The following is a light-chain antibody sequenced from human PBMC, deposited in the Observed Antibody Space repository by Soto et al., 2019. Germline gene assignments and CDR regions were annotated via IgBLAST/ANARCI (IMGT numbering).Light chain of an antibody. J-gene: IGKJ1*01. CDR2: GTS. V-gene: IGKV3-20*01. Sequence: EVVLKKSPGTRSLSPGDRATLSCRASQSLSVSYLAWYQQRPGQAPRLLIYGTSTRATGIPDRFSGSGSGRDFTLAISRLEPEDFAVYYCHKFGDSPQTFGQGTKVDI. CDR1: QSLSVSY. CDR3: HKFGDSPQT.